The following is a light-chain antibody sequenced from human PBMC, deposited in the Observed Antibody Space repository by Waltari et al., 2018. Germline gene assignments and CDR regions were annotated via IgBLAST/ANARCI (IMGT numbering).Light chain of an antibody. V-gene: IGKV3-11*01. CDR2: DTS. CDR3: QQGSILPLT. J-gene: IGKJ4*01. CDR1: ESVYKY. Sequence: EVVLTQSPVTLSLSAGERASLSCRARESVYKYLAWYQQRPGQPPRLLVYDTSNRAAGDPGRFSGSGYGTDVTLTITSLEAKGFAVYFCQQGSILPLTFGGGTRVEIK.